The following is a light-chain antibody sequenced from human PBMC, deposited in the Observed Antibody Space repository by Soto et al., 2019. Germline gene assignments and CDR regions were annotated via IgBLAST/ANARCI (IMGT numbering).Light chain of an antibody. CDR1: QSISNC. CDR3: QQYNSYS. V-gene: IGKV1-5*01. J-gene: IGKJ1*01. CDR2: HAS. Sequence: DIHMTQSPSTLPASVGDRVTITWLASQSISNCFPWYQQKPGTAPXVLIXHASNLQSGVPSRFSGSGSGTEFTLTISSLQADEFATYYCQQYNSYSFGQGTKVDIK.